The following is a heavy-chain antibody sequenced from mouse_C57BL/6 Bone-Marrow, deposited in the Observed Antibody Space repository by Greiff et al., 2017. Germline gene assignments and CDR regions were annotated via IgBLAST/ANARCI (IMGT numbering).Heavy chain of an antibody. Sequence: QVQLQQPGAELVKPGASVKLSCKASGYTFTSYWMHWVKQRPGQGLEWIGMIHPNSGSTNYNEKFKSKATLTVDTSSSTAYMQLSSLTSEDSAVYYCARSGYYSNYVVFFAYWGQGTLVTVSA. CDR1: GYTFTSYW. CDR3: ARSGYYSNYVVFFAY. J-gene: IGHJ3*01. CDR2: IHPNSGST. D-gene: IGHD2-5*01. V-gene: IGHV1-64*01.